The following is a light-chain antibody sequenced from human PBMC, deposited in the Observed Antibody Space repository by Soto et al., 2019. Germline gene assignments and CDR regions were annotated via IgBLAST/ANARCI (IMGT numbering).Light chain of an antibody. CDR3: QSYDTTSVI. J-gene: IGLJ2*01. CDR2: EDN. V-gene: IGLV6-57*02. Sequence: NFMLTQPDSVSESAGKTLTISCVGSGGDIARNFVQWYQQRPGSAPTTVIYEDNLRPSGVPDRFSGSIDSSSNSASLTISGLETEDEAVYYCQSYDTTSVIFGGGTKLTV. CDR1: GGDIARNF.